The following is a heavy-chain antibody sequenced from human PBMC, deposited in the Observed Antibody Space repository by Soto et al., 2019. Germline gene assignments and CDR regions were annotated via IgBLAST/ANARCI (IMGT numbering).Heavy chain of an antibody. Sequence: PGGSLRLSCAASGFTFSSYGMHWVRQAPGKGLEWVAVISYDGSNKYYADSVKGRFTISRDSSKNTLYLQMNSLRAEDTAVYYCAKVGPIQLWSNIDYWGQGTLVTVSS. CDR3: AKVGPIQLWSNIDY. D-gene: IGHD5-18*01. J-gene: IGHJ4*02. CDR1: GFTFSSYG. V-gene: IGHV3-30*18. CDR2: ISYDGSNK.